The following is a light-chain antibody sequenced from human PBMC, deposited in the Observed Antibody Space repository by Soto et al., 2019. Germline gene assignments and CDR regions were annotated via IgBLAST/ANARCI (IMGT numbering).Light chain of an antibody. J-gene: IGLJ2*01. CDR1: NSNIGSNT. CDR3: AVWDDSLNGVV. Sequence: QTVVTQPPSASGTPGQRVTISCSGSNSNIGSNTVSWYQHLPRTAPKLLIYHSDQRPSGVPDRFSGSKSATSASLAVSGLQSEDEAHYYCAVWDDSLNGVVFGGGTKLTVL. V-gene: IGLV1-44*01. CDR2: HSD.